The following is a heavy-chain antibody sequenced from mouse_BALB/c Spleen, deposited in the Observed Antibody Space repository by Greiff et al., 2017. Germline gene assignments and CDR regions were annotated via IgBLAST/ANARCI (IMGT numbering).Heavy chain of an antibody. J-gene: IGHJ3*01. V-gene: IGHV5-17*02. Sequence: EVKLMESGGGLVQPGGSRKLSCAASGFTFSSFGMHWVRQAPEKGLEWVAYISSGSSTIYYADTVKGRFTISRDNPKNTLFLQMTSLRSEDTAMYYCARLSEAYWGQGTLVTVSA. CDR2: ISSGSSTI. CDR1: GFTFSSFG. CDR3: ARLSEAY.